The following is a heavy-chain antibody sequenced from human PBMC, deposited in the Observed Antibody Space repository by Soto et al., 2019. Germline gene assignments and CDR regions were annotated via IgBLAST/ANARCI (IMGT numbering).Heavy chain of an antibody. J-gene: IGHJ6*02. CDR3: ARQEILTGYYNVTGRGRRGMDV. CDR2: IYYSGST. D-gene: IGHD3-9*01. CDR1: GGSISSYY. V-gene: IGHV4-59*08. Sequence: SETMSLTCTVSGGSISSYYWSWIRQPPGKGLEWIGYIYYSGSTNYNPSPKSRVTISVDTSKNQFSLKLSSVTAADTAVYYCARQEILTGYYNVTGRGRRGMDVWGQGTTVTVSS.